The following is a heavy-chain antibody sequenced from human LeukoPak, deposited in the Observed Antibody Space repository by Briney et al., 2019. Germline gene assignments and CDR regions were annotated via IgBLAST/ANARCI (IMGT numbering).Heavy chain of an antibody. Sequence: PSETLSLTCTVSGGSISSYYWTWLRQPPGKELEWIGYMSNSGSTNYNPSLRSRVTISVDTSKNQFSLRLSSVTAADTAVYYCARDLGNCSGGRCYPDAFDIWGQGTMVTVSS. CDR3: ARDLGNCSGGRCYPDAFDI. D-gene: IGHD2-15*01. CDR1: GGSISSYY. V-gene: IGHV4-59*01. J-gene: IGHJ3*02. CDR2: MSNSGST.